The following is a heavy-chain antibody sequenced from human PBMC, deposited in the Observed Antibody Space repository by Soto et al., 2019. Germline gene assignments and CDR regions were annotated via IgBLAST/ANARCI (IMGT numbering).Heavy chain of an antibody. Sequence: GGTLSLSCAASGFYFSRHGLHWVRQPPGRGLEWVACIWSDGSKEYHADSVKGRFSISRDNSKNTVSLQMKGLRSEDTAVYYCARDQVWPRNGLDVWGQGTTVTVSS. CDR1: GFYFSRHG. CDR2: IWSDGSKE. V-gene: IGHV3-33*01. J-gene: IGHJ6*02. D-gene: IGHD3-16*01. CDR3: ARDQVWPRNGLDV.